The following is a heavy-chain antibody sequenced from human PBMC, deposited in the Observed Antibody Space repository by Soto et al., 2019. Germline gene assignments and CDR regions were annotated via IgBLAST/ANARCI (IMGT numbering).Heavy chain of an antibody. J-gene: IGHJ4*02. D-gene: IGHD6-19*01. CDR1: GFTFSTFA. Sequence: VGSLRLSCAASGFTFSTFAMSWVRQAPGKGPEWVSGISGSGTSTYYADSVKGRFTISRDNSKNTLYLQMNSLRAEDTAVYYCAKTEQWLIAYFDHWGQGTPVTVS. CDR3: AKTEQWLIAYFDH. CDR2: ISGSGTST. V-gene: IGHV3-23*01.